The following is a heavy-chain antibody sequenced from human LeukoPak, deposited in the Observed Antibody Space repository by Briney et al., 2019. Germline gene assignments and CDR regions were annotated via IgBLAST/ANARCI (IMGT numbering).Heavy chain of an antibody. CDR3: AKDRRGGLDASDI. D-gene: IGHD2-15*01. Sequence: PGGSLRLSCAASGFTFSSYSMNWVRQAPGKGLEWVSAITGSGARTNYVDSVQGRFTIFRDNSKNILYLQMNSLRAEDTALYYCAKDRRGGLDASDIWGQGTMVTVSS. V-gene: IGHV3-23*01. CDR2: ITGSGART. J-gene: IGHJ3*02. CDR1: GFTFSSYS.